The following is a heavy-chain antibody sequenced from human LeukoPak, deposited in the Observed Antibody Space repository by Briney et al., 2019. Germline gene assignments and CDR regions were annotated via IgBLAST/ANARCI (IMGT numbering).Heavy chain of an antibody. CDR3: ARDLHCTNGVCRPDLDY. CDR1: GYTLTELS. CDR2: FDPEDGET. Sequence: ASVKVSCKVSGYTLTELSMHWVRQAPGKGLEWMGGFDPEDGETIYAQKFQGRATMTEDTSTDTAYMELSSLRSEDTAVYYCARDLHCTNGVCRPDLDYWGQGTLVTVSS. D-gene: IGHD2-8*01. V-gene: IGHV1-24*01. J-gene: IGHJ4*02.